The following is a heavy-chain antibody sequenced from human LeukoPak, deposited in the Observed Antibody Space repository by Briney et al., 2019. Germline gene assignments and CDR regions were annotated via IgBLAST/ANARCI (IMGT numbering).Heavy chain of an antibody. CDR3: ARRLGSGLIPIMITFGGQPHKGGKYYFDY. D-gene: IGHD3-16*01. V-gene: IGHV1-3*03. J-gene: IGHJ4*02. CDR1: GYTFTSYA. CDR2: INAGNGNT. Sequence: GASVKVSCKASGYTFTSYAMHWVRQAPGQRLEWMGWINAGNGNTKYSQEFQGRVTITRDTSASTAYMELSSLRSEDMAVYYCARRLGSGLIPIMITFGGQPHKGGKYYFDYWGQGTLVTVSS.